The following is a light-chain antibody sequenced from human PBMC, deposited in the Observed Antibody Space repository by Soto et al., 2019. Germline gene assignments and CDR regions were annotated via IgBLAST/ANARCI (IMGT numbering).Light chain of an antibody. CDR3: AAWDASLNIYV. V-gene: IGLV1-44*01. CDR2: STD. Sequence: QSVLTQPPSASGTPGQRVTISCSRSTSNIGVNTVNWYQQLPGTAPKLLIYSTDKRPSGVPDRFSGSKSGTSASLAISGLQSEDEADYYCAAWDASLNIYVFGTGTKVTVL. CDR1: TSNIGVNT. J-gene: IGLJ1*01.